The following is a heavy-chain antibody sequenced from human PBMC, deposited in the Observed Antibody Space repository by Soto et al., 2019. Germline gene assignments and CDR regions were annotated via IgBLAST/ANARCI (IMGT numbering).Heavy chain of an antibody. CDR3: AKEGRGYSYGYYRFGMGYYFDY. D-gene: IGHD5-18*01. Sequence: QVQLVESGGGVVQPGRSLRLSCAASGFTFSSYGMHWVRQAPGKGLEWVAVISYDGSNKYYADSVKGRFTISRDNSKNTLYLQMNRLRAEDTAVYYCAKEGRGYSYGYYRFGMGYYFDYWGQGTLVTVSS. V-gene: IGHV3-30*18. J-gene: IGHJ4*02. CDR1: GFTFSSYG. CDR2: ISYDGSNK.